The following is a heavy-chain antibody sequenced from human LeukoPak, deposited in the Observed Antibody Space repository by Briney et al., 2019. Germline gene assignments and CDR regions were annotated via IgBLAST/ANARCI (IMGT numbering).Heavy chain of an antibody. J-gene: IGHJ4*02. D-gene: IGHD6-6*01. CDR2: IYKDGST. Sequence: GGSLRLSCAASGFTVSSNYMSWVRQAPGKGLEWVSIIYKDGSTYYADSVKGQFIISRDNSKNTLYLQINSLRVEDTAVYYCARDQSIAARQAGYWGQGTLVTVSS. CDR1: GFTVSSNY. V-gene: IGHV3-53*01. CDR3: ARDQSIAARQAGY.